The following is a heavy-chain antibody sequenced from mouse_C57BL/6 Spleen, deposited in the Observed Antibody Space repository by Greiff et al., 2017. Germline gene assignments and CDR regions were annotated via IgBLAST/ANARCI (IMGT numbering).Heavy chain of an antibody. V-gene: IGHV1-61*01. CDR1: GYTFTRYW. D-gene: IGHD1-1*01. J-gene: IGHJ2*01. Sequence: QVQLQQPGAELVRPGSSVKLSCKASGYTFTRYWMDWVKQRPGHGLEWIGNIYPSDSETHYNQKFKDKATLTVDKSSSTAYMQLSSLTSEDSAVYYCARRDYYGSSYYFDYWGQGTTLTVSS. CDR2: IYPSDSET. CDR3: ARRDYYGSSYYFDY.